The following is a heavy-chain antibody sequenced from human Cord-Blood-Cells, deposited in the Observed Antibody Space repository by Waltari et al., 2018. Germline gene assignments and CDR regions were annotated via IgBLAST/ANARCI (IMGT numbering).Heavy chain of an antibody. CDR2: SNPNRGGT. CDR3: ARDGHYDFWSGYYTGSHYGMDV. CDR1: GYTFTGYY. V-gene: IGHV1-2*04. Sequence: QVQLVQSGAEVKKPGASVKASCQASGYTFTGYYIHWVRQAPGTGLEWMGWSNPNRGGTNYAQKFQGWVTMTRDTSISTAYMELSRLRSDDTAVYYCARDGHYDFWSGYYTGSHYGMDVWGQGTTVTVSS. D-gene: IGHD3-3*01. J-gene: IGHJ6*02.